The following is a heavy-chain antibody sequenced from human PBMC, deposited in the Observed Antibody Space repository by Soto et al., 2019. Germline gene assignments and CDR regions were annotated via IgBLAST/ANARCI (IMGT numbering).Heavy chain of an antibody. CDR1: GFTFGDYG. D-gene: IGHD2-2*01. Sequence: GGSLRLSCAASGFTFGDYGMSWVRQAPGKGLEWVGFIRSKAYRGTTEYGASVKGRFTISRDDSKSIAYLQMNSLKTEDTAVYYCSRDGYCSSTSCSDYYGMDVWGQGTTVTVSS. V-gene: IGHV3-49*04. J-gene: IGHJ6*02. CDR3: SRDGYCSSTSCSDYYGMDV. CDR2: IRSKAYRGTT.